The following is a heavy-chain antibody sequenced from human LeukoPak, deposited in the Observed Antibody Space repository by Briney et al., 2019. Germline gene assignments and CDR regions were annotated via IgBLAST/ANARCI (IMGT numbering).Heavy chain of an antibody. D-gene: IGHD4-17*01. CDR1: GFTFDDYT. CDR3: AKGGYGDYFDY. J-gene: IGHJ4*02. CDR2: ISWDGGST. Sequence: GGSLRLSCAASGFTFDDYTMHWVCQAPGKGPEWVSLISWDGGSTYYADSVKGRFTISRDNSKNSLYLQMNSLRTEDTALYYCAKGGYGDYFDYWGQGTLVTVSS. V-gene: IGHV3-43*01.